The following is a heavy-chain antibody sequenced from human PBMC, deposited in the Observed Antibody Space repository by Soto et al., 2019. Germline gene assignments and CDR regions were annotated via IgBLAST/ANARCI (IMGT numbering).Heavy chain of an antibody. CDR2: IYYSGST. D-gene: IGHD3-10*01. CDR1: GGSISSYY. Sequence: SETLSLTCTVSGGSISSYYWSWIRQPPGKGLEWIGYIYYSGSTNYNPSLKSRVTISVDTSKNQFSLKLRSVTAADTAVYYCARGGGSGSYTYYYYYYMDVWGKGTTVTVSS. V-gene: IGHV4-59*01. J-gene: IGHJ6*03. CDR3: ARGGGSGSYTYYYYYYMDV.